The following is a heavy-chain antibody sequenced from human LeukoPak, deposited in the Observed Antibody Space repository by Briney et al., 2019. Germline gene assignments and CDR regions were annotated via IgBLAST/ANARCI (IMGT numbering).Heavy chain of an antibody. CDR2: ISSSSSYI. D-gene: IGHD2-8*02. V-gene: IGHV3-21*01. J-gene: IGHJ4*02. Sequence: GGSLRLSCAASGFTFSSYSMNWVRQAPGKGLEWASSISSSSSYIYYADSVKGRFTISRDNAKNSLYLQMNSLRAEDTAVYYCASTLGGSRFWYYWGQGTLVTVSS. CDR3: ASTLGGSRFWYY. CDR1: GFTFSSYS.